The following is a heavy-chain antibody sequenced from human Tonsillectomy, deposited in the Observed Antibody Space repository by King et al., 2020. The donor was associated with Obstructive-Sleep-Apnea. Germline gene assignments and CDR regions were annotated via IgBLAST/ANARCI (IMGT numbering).Heavy chain of an antibody. Sequence: VQLQQWGAGLLKPSETLSLTCAVYGGSFSGYYWSWIRQPPGKGLEWIGEINHSGSTNYNPSLKSRVTISVDTSKNQFSLKLGSVTAADTAVYYCARGGEDYDILTGYRYFDYWGQGTLVTVSS. CDR2: INHSGST. J-gene: IGHJ4*02. D-gene: IGHD3-9*01. V-gene: IGHV4-34*01. CDR3: ARGGEDYDILTGYRYFDY. CDR1: GGSFSGYY.